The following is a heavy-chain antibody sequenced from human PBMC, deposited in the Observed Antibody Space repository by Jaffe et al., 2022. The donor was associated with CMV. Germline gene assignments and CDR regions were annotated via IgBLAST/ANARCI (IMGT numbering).Heavy chain of an antibody. J-gene: IGHJ4*02. V-gene: IGHV1-18*01. CDR2: ISAYNGNT. CDR1: GYTFTSYG. D-gene: IGHD3-22*01. Sequence: QVQLVQSGAEVKKPGASVKVSCKASGYTFTSYGISWVRQAPGQGLEWMGWISAYNGNTNYAQKLQGRVTMTTDTSTSTAYMELRSLRSDDTAVYYCAREVYYYDSSGEIRYYFDYWGQGTLVTVSS. CDR3: AREVYYYDSSGEIRYYFDY.